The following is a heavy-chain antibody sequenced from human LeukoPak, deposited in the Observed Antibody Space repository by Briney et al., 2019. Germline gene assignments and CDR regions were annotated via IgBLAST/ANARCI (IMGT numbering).Heavy chain of an antibody. J-gene: IGHJ6*02. CDR1: GYTFTSYD. CDR2: MNPNSGNT. D-gene: IGHD3-3*01. Sequence: ASVKVSCKASGYTFTSYDINWVRQATGQGLEWMGWMNPNSGNTGYAQKFQGRVTMTRNTSISIAYMELSSLRSEDTAVYYCARVPTSNYDFWSGYYSWANYYGMDVWGQGTTVTVSS. V-gene: IGHV1-8*01. CDR3: ARVPTSNYDFWSGYYSWANYYGMDV.